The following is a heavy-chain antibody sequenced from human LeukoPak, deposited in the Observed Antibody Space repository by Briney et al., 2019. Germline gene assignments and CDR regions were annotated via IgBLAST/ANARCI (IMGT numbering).Heavy chain of an antibody. J-gene: IGHJ6*03. Sequence: GASVKVSCKASGYTFTGYYMHWVRQAPGQGLEWMGWINPNSGGTNYAQKFQGRVTMTRDTSISTAYMELSRLRSDDTAVYYCASQGYDILTGYSYMDVWGKGTTVTISS. CDR1: GYTFTGYY. CDR2: INPNSGGT. CDR3: ASQGYDILTGYSYMDV. V-gene: IGHV1-2*02. D-gene: IGHD3-9*01.